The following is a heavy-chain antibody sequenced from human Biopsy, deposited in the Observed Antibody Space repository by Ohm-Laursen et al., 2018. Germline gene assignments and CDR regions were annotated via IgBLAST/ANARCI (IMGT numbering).Heavy chain of an antibody. Sequence: SLRLSCAASGFTFSNYGMHWVRQAPGKGLEWVALIWYDGSNKNSEDSVKGRFTVSRDNSKNTLFLQMNNLRAEDTAVYYCARDRSGLRGINWYFDHWGRGTLVTVSS. CDR1: GFTFSNYG. CDR3: ARDRSGLRGINWYFDH. V-gene: IGHV3-33*01. J-gene: IGHJ2*01. D-gene: IGHD5/OR15-5a*01. CDR2: IWYDGSNK.